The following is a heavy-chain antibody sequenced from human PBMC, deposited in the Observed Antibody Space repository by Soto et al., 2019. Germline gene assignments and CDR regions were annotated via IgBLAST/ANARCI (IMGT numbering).Heavy chain of an antibody. Sequence: GSLRHSCAASGFTFSSYAMSWVRQAPGKGLEWVSAISGSGGSTYYADSVKGRFTISRDNSRNTLYLQMNSLRAEDTAVYYCAKDNYYGSGSPGPYDYWGQGTLVTVSS. CDR1: GFTFSSYA. V-gene: IGHV3-23*01. CDR2: ISGSGGST. D-gene: IGHD3-10*01. CDR3: AKDNYYGSGSPGPYDY. J-gene: IGHJ4*02.